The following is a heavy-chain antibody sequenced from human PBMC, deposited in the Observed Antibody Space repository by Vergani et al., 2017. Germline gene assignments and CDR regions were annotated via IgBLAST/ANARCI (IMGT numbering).Heavy chain of an antibody. V-gene: IGHV1-2*02. D-gene: IGHD1-14*01. CDR1: GYTFTGYY. J-gene: IGHJ3*02. CDR2: INPNSGGT. CDR3: ASSNWNHVRPIYAFDI. Sequence: VQLVRSGAEVKKPGATMKISCKASGYTFTGYYMHWVRQAPGQGLEWMGWINPNSGGTNYAQKFQGRVTMTRDTSISTAYMELSRLRSDDTAVYYCASSNWNHVRPIYAFDIWGQGTMVTVSS.